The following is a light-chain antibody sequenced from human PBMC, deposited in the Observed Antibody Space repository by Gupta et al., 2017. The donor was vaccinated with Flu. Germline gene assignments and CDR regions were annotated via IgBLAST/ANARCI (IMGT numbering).Light chain of an antibody. Sequence: SYELTQPPSVSVSPGQTARITCSGDALPKHYAYWYQQKPGQAPVLVIYKDSERPSGIPERFSGSSSGTTVTLTISGVQAEDDADYYCQSADSSGTYKVFGGGTKLTVL. V-gene: IGLV3-25*02. CDR1: ALPKHY. CDR2: KDS. CDR3: QSADSSGTYKV. J-gene: IGLJ3*02.